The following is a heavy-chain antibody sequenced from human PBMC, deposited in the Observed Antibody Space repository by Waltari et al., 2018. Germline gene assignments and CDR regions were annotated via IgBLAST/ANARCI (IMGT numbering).Heavy chain of an antibody. J-gene: IGHJ5*02. V-gene: IGHV1-2*02. CDR3: ARDRGTTVTMVPDNWFDP. Sequence: QVQLVQSGAEVKKPGASVKVSCKASGYTFTGYYMHWVRQAPGQGLEWMGWINPNSGGTNYAQKCQGRVTMTRDTSISTAYMERSRLRSDDTAVYYWARDRGTTVTMVPDNWFDPWGQGTLVTVSS. CDR1: GYTFTGYY. D-gene: IGHD4-17*01. CDR2: INPNSGGT.